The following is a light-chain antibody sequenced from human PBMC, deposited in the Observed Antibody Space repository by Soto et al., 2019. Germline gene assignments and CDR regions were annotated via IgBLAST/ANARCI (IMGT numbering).Light chain of an antibody. J-gene: IGKJ1*01. V-gene: IGKV1-5*01. CDR2: DAS. Sequence: EIQMTQSPSTLSAAVGDRVTITCRASQSISTWLAWYQQRPGKAPNLLIYDASTVESGVPSRFSGSGSGTEFTLTINNLQPDDYAIYYCQQYNAYSQTFGQGT. CDR3: QQYNAYSQT. CDR1: QSISTW.